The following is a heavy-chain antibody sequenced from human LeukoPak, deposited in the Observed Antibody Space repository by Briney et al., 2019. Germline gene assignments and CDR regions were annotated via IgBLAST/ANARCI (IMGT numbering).Heavy chain of an antibody. CDR2: IDHTGSI. Sequence: SETLSLTCAVNAGSFTGYYWSRIRQPPGKELEWIGEIDHTGSINYNPSLRSRVTISVDTFKNQFSLKLRSVTAADRATYYCARGGYGPGSHYRYWGQGTLVTVSS. J-gene: IGHJ4*02. D-gene: IGHD3-10*01. V-gene: IGHV4-34*01. CDR3: ARGGYGPGSHYRY. CDR1: AGSFTGYY.